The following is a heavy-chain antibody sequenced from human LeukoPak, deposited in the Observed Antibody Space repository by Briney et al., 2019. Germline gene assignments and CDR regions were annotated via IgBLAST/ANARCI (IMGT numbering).Heavy chain of an antibody. CDR2: IIPVLRRT. D-gene: IGHD3-3*01. Sequence: SVKVSCKASGGTSSSYTTVWVRQAPGQGLELMGRIIPVLRRTHYAQKFQDRVTLTADRITTTAYMELRSLRSEDTAMYYCGRSESDFFVDYWGQGTLVTVSS. CDR1: GGTSSSYT. CDR3: GRSESDFFVDY. J-gene: IGHJ4*02. V-gene: IGHV1-69*02.